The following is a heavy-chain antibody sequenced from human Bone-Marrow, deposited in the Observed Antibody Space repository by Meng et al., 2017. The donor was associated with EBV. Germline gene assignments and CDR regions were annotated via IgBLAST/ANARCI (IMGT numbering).Heavy chain of an antibody. Sequence: QWQWGEAWTEGKKPGSSVKGPCKASGGSFSSDAISWVRQAPGQGLVWLGGLIPMSGAPYYAQNFQGRVTITADESTSTHYMELSNLRSEDTAMYYCASESGRGFTPDYWGQGTLVTVSS. CDR1: GGSFSSDA. CDR2: LIPMSGAP. J-gene: IGHJ4*02. CDR3: ASESGRGFTPDY. D-gene: IGHD3-10*01. V-gene: IGHV1-69*01.